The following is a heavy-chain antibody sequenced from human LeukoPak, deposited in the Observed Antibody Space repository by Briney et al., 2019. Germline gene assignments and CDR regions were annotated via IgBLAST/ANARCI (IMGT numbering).Heavy chain of an antibody. CDR2: IGGSGGST. CDR1: GFIFSSYA. V-gene: IGHV3-23*01. Sequence: PGGSLRLSCAASGFIFSSYAMSWVRQAPGKGLERVSGIGGSGGSTYYADSVKGRFTISRDNSKNTLYLQMNSLRAEDTAVYYCAKDGLPPYYDSSGYYDYWGQGTLVTVSS. CDR3: AKDGLPPYYDSSGYYDY. J-gene: IGHJ4*02. D-gene: IGHD3-22*01.